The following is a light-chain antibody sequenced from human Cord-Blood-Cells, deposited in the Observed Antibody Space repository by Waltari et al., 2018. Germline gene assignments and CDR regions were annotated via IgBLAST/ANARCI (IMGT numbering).Light chain of an antibody. CDR2: EGS. V-gene: IGLV2-23*01. Sequence: QSALTQPASVSGSPGQSITISCTGTSSDVGSYNLFSWYQQHPGQAPKLLIYEGSNRPSGVSNRFSGSKSGNTASLTISGLQAEDEADDYCCSYAGSSTWVFGGGTKLTVL. J-gene: IGLJ3*02. CDR3: CSYAGSSTWV. CDR1: SSDVGSYNL.